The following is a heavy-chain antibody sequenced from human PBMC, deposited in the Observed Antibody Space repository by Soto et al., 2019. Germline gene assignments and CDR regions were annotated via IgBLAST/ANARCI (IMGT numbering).Heavy chain of an antibody. CDR1: GYTFTSYG. D-gene: IGHD3-22*01. Sequence: ASVKVSCKASGYTFTSYGISWVRQAPGQGLEWMGWISAYNGNTNYAQKLQGRVTMTTDTSTSTAYMELRSLRSDDTAVYYCARGRDYHDSSGYYYVNWFDPWGQGTLVTVSS. J-gene: IGHJ5*02. CDR3: ARGRDYHDSSGYYYVNWFDP. CDR2: ISAYNGNT. V-gene: IGHV1-18*04.